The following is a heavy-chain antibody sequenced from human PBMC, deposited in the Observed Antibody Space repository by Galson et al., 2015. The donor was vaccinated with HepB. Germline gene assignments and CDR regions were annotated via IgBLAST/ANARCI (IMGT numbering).Heavy chain of an antibody. CDR3: ASGPSDYYDSSGNFDY. CDR1: GGTFSSYA. D-gene: IGHD3-22*01. Sequence: SVKVSCKASGGTFSSYAISWVRQAPGQGLEWMGGIIPIFGTANYAQKFQGRVTITADESTSTAYMELSSLRSEDTAVYYCASGPSDYYDSSGNFDYRGQGTLVTVSS. J-gene: IGHJ4*02. V-gene: IGHV1-69*13. CDR2: IIPIFGTA.